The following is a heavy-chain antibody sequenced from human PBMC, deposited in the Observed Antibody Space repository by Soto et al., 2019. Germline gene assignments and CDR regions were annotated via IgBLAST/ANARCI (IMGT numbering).Heavy chain of an antibody. V-gene: IGHV4-31*03. CDR1: VGSIRSAGYY. J-gene: IGHJ4*02. CDR3: ARGDSGGSSSYYFDY. D-gene: IGHD2-15*01. Sequence: SETLSLTCTVSVGSIRSAGYYWTWIRQHPGKGLEWLGYIYHSGRTFYNPSLKSRLTISVDTSKNQFSLNLSSVTAADTAVYYCARGDSGGSSSYYFDYWGQGTLVTVSS. CDR2: IYHSGRT.